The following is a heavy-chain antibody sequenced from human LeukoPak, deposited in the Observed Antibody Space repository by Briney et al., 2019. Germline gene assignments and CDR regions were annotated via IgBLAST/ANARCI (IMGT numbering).Heavy chain of an antibody. Sequence: ASETLSLTCTVSGGSISSYYWSWIRQPPGKGLEWIGYIYYSGSTNYNPSLKSRVTISVETSKNQFSLKLSSVTAADTAVYYCASWSGYDSGAYFDYWGQGTLVTVSS. J-gene: IGHJ4*02. V-gene: IGHV4-59*01. CDR1: GGSISSYY. D-gene: IGHD3-22*01. CDR3: ASWSGYDSGAYFDY. CDR2: IYYSGST.